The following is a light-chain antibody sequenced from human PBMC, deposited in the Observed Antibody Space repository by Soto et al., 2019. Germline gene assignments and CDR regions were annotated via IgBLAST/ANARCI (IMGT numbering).Light chain of an antibody. V-gene: IGKV3-20*01. CDR1: QSVSSSY. Sequence: EIVLTQSPGTLSLSPGERATLSCRASQSVSSSYLAWYQQKPGQAPRLLIYGASYSATGIPDRFSGSGSGTDFTLTISRLEPEDFAVYYCQQYGSSLLTFGGGTKVEIK. CDR2: GAS. CDR3: QQYGSSLLT. J-gene: IGKJ4*01.